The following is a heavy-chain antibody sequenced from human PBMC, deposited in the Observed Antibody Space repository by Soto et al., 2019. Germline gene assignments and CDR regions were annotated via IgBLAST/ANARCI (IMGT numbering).Heavy chain of an antibody. J-gene: IGHJ5*02. CDR2: IYWNDDK. V-gene: IGHV2-5*01. D-gene: IGHD5-12*01. Sequence: QITLKESGPTLVKPTQTLTLTCTFSGVSLSTSGVGVGWIRQPPGKALEWLALIYWNDDKRYSPSLKSRLTITKDTSNNQVVLTMTNMDPVDTATYYCAHSIVATITSSDNWFDPWGQGTLVTVSS. CDR1: GVSLSTSGVG. CDR3: AHSIVATITSSDNWFDP.